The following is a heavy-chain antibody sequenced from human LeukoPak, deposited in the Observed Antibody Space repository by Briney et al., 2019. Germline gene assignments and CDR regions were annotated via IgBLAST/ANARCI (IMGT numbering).Heavy chain of an antibody. Sequence: ASVKVSCKASGYTFGSYALYWVRQAPGQTLECMGWISPGNGNTEYSQKLRDRVTITRDTSANTAYIELSSLRSEDTAVYYCARCDYYGSGTYYNVGHLYNMDVWGKGTTVTVSS. J-gene: IGHJ6*04. CDR2: ISPGNGNT. CDR3: ARCDYYGSGTYYNVGHLYNMDV. V-gene: IGHV1-3*01. D-gene: IGHD3-10*01. CDR1: GYTFGSYA.